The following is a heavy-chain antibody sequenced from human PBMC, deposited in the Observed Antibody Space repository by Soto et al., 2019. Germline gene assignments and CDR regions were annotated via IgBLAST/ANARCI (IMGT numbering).Heavy chain of an antibody. D-gene: IGHD2-2*02. CDR3: AKAKDDIVVVPAAITSPPRNYGMDV. Sequence: QVQLVESGGGVVQPGRSLRLSCAASGFTFSSYGMHWVRQAPGKGLEWVAVISYDGSNKYYADSVKGRFTISRDNSKNTLHLQMNSLRAEDTAVYYCAKAKDDIVVVPAAITSPPRNYGMDVWGQGTTVTVSS. J-gene: IGHJ6*02. CDR1: GFTFSSYG. V-gene: IGHV3-30*18. CDR2: ISYDGSNK.